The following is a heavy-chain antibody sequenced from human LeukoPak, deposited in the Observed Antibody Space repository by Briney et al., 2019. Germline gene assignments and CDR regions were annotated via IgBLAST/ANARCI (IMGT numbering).Heavy chain of an antibody. CDR2: ISWNSGSI. D-gene: IGHD3-22*01. CDR1: GFTFDDYA. CDR3: AKEGPYYDSSGYYLDY. V-gene: IGHV3-9*01. Sequence: PGRSLRLSCAASGFTFDDYAMHWVRQAPGKGLEWVSGISWNSGSIGYADSVKGRFTISRDNAKNSLYLQMNSLRAEDTALYYCAKEGPYYDSSGYYLDYWGQRTLVTVSS. J-gene: IGHJ4*02.